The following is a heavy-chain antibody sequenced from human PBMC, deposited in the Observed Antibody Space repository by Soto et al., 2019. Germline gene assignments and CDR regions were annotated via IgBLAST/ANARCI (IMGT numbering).Heavy chain of an antibody. CDR2: IYWDDDK. CDR3: AHRVLRTVFGLVTTTAIYFDF. CDR1: GFSLTTSGVG. J-gene: IGHJ4*02. V-gene: IGHV2-5*02. D-gene: IGHD3-3*01. Sequence: QITLNESGPTVVRPTETLTLTCRFSGFSLTTSGVGVGWIRQSPGKAPEWLALIYWDDDKRYSASLKSRLTIPKDTSKNQVVLTVSDLDRTDTATYYCAHRVLRTVFGLVTTTAIYFDFWGQGTPVAVSS.